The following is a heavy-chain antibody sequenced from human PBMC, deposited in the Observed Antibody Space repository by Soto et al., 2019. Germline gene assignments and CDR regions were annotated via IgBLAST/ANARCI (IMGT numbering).Heavy chain of an antibody. Sequence: QVQLQESGPGLVKPSQTLSLTCTVSGGSVSSGAYYWSWIRQHPGKGLEWIGYISYIGSTYYNPSXXXRXXISVDTSKNHLSLKLSSVTAADTAVYSWARWELRIRKAFDLGGQGTMVTVSS. J-gene: IGHJ3*01. CDR2: ISYIGST. V-gene: IGHV4-31*03. D-gene: IGHD1-7*01. CDR3: ARWELRIRKAFDL. CDR1: GGSVSSGAYY.